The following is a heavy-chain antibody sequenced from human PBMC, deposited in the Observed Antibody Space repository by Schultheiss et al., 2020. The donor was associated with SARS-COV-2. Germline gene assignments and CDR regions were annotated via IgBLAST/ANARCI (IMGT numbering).Heavy chain of an antibody. V-gene: IGHV4-4*07. CDR3: ATSGLDAFDI. CDR2: IYSSGTT. J-gene: IGHJ3*02. CDR1: GGSISSYY. Sequence: GSLRLSCTVSGGSISSYYWSWIRQPAGKGLEWIGRIYSSGTTDYNSSLKSRVTMSVDTSTNQFSLKLTSVTAADTAVYYCATSGLDAFDIWGQGTMVTVSS.